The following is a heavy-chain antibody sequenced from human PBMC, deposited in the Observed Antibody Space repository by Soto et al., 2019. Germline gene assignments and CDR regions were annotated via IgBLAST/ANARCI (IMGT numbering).Heavy chain of an antibody. CDR2: ISYDGSNK. Sequence: QVRLVESGGGVVQPGMSLRLSCAASGFTFSSYGMHWVRQAPGKGLEWVPVISYDGSNKYYADSVKGRFTISRDNSKNTLYLQMNGLRAEDTAEYYCAKDLLGPGRAYGMDVWGQGTNVTVAS. J-gene: IGHJ6*02. CDR3: AKDLLGPGRAYGMDV. V-gene: IGHV3-30*18. D-gene: IGHD7-27*01. CDR1: GFTFSSYG.